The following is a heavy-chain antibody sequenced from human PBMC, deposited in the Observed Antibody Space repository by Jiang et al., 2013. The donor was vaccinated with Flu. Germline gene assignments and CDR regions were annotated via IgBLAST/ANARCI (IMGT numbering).Heavy chain of an antibody. J-gene: IGHJ6*02. D-gene: IGHD2/OR15-2a*01. Sequence: QTLSLTCAISGDSVSSNSAAWNWIRQSPSGGLEWLGRTYYRSKWYNDYAPSVQSRISINPDTSKNQFSLQLNSVTPEDTSVYYCARDVSDGMDVWGQGTTVTVSS. CDR2: TYYRSKWYN. V-gene: IGHV6-1*01. CDR1: GDSVSSNSAA. CDR3: ARDVSDGMDV.